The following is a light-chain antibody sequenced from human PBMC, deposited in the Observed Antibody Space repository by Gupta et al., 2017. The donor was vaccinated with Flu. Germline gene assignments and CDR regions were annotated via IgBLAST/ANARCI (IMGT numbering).Light chain of an antibody. CDR1: SSNIGSNT. V-gene: IGLV1-44*01. CDR3: AAWDDSLNASYV. Sequence: ISCSGSSSNIGSNTVNWYQQLPGTAPKLLIYRNNQRPSGVPDRFSGSKSGTSASLAISGLHSEDEADYYCAAWDDSLNASYVCGTGTKVTVL. CDR2: RNN. J-gene: IGLJ1*01.